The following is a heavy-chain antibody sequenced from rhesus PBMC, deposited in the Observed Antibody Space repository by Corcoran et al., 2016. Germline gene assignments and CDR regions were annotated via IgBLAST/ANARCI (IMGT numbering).Heavy chain of an antibody. CDR2: IYWDDDK. Sequence: QVTLKESGPALVKPTQTLTLTCTFSGFSLSTLGMGVGWFRPPPGKTLEWLAHIYWDDDKRYSTTLKSRLTIAKDTSKNQVVLTMTNMDPVDTATYYCARRRAAGVHDYWGQGALVTVSS. D-gene: IGHD6-13*01. V-gene: IGHV2-1*01. CDR3: ARRRAAGVHDY. CDR1: GFSLSTLGMG. J-gene: IGHJ4*01.